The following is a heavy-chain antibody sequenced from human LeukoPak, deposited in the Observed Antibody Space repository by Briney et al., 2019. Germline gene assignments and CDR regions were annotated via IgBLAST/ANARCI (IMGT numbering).Heavy chain of an antibody. D-gene: IGHD5-12*01. CDR3: ARLGGYSGYALGY. CDR1: GYNFTPYW. V-gene: IGHV5-51*01. CDR2: TFAGYSYT. Sequence: GESLKISCQSSGYNFTPYWIVWVRQMPGKGLEWMGITFAGYSYTIYSPSFQGQVTISVDKSISTAYLQWSSLKASDTAMYYCARLGGYSGYALGYWGQGTLVTVSS. J-gene: IGHJ4*02.